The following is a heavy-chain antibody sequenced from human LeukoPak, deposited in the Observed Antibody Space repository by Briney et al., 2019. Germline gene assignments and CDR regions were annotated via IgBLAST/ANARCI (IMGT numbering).Heavy chain of an antibody. CDR1: GFTFSSYA. D-gene: IGHD3-3*01. J-gene: IGHJ4*02. CDR3: AKGGTIFGVVIDFDY. Sequence: GSLRLSCAASGFTFSSYAMSWVRQAPGKGLEWVSAISGSGGSTYYADSVKGRFTISRDNSKNTLYLQMNSLRAEDTAVYYCAKGGTIFGVVIDFDYWGQGTLVTVSS. CDR2: ISGSGGST. V-gene: IGHV3-23*01.